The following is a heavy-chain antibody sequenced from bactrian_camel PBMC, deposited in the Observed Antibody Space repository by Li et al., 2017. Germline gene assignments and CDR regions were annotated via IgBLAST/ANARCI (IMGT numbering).Heavy chain of an antibody. J-gene: IGHJ6*01. CDR3: AAGGTWYCLSDFRARNFAY. CDR2: YIDADGTT. V-gene: IGHV3S44*01. CDR1: GYTYSRVC. D-gene: IGHD6*01. Sequence: VQLVESGGGSVQAGGSLRLSCAASGYTYSRVCMGWFRQAPGKEREGVAYIDADGTTTYTASVKGRFTISKDSSKDTLYLQMNSLKPEDTAMYYCAAGGTWYCLSDFRARNFAYWGQGTQVTVS.